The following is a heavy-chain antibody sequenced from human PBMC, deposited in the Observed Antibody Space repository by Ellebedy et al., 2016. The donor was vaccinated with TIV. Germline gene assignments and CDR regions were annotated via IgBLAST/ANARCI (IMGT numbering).Heavy chain of an antibody. CDR1: GFTFSSFA. CDR2: ISAGGDNT. J-gene: IGHJ4*02. V-gene: IGHV3-23*01. CDR3: TKGTSSGFNYDRVGSEY. Sequence: GESLKISCAASGFTFSSFAMHWVRQAPGKGLEWLSVISAGGDNTYHADSVKGRFTTTRENSKNTVYLQMGRLKGEDTAVYYCTKGTSSGFNYDRVGSEYWGQGTLVTVSS. D-gene: IGHD3-22*01.